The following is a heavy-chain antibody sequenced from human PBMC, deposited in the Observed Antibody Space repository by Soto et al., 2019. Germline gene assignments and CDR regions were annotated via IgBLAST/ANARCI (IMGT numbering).Heavy chain of an antibody. V-gene: IGHV3-23*01. Sequence: EVQLLESGGVLVQPGGSLRLSCAASGFTFSSYAMSWVRQAPGKGLEWVSTISGSGGYTYYADSVKGRFTISRDNSKNPQYLQRNSLGAEDTAVYYWAKAQAAVAGDYFDYWGQGTLVTVSS. CDR1: GFTFSSYA. CDR3: AKAQAAVAGDYFDY. J-gene: IGHJ4*02. D-gene: IGHD6-19*01. CDR2: ISGSGGYT.